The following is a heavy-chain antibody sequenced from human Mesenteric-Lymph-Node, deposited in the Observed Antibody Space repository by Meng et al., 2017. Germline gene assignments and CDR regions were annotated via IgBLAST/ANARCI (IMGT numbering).Heavy chain of an antibody. V-gene: IGHV4-59*12. Sequence: SETLSLTCTVSGGSISSYYWSWIRQPPGKGLEWIGSIYYSGSTYYNPSLKSRVTISIDTSKNQFSLKLSSVTAADTAVYYCARSGEGGWFGELMRDYYFDYWGQGTLVTVSS. J-gene: IGHJ4*02. CDR3: ARSGEGGWFGELMRDYYFDY. D-gene: IGHD3-10*01. CDR1: GGSISSYY. CDR2: IYYSGST.